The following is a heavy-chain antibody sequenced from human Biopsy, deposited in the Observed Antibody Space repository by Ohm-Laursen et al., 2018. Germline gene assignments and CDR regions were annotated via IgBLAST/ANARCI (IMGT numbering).Heavy chain of an antibody. CDR2: IIPMFGTA. Sequence: SSVTVSCKAPGGTFSNYAISWVRQAPGQGLEWMGGIIPMFGTANYAQMFQGRVTISADESTSTSYMELSSLTTEDTAIYYCARGPHSGSHSCFDYWGRGTLVTVSS. J-gene: IGHJ4*02. CDR1: GGTFSNYA. D-gene: IGHD1-26*01. CDR3: ARGPHSGSHSCFDY. V-gene: IGHV1-69*01.